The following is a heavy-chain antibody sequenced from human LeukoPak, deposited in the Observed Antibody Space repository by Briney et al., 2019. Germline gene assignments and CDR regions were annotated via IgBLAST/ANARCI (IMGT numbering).Heavy chain of an antibody. Sequence: SETLSLTCTVSGGSISSGSYYWSWIRQPAGKGLEWIGRIYTSGSTNYNPSLKSRVTISVDTSKNQFSLKLSSVTAADTAVYYCARHSAVAGTGYWGQGTLVTVSS. CDR3: ARHSAVAGTGY. V-gene: IGHV4-61*02. CDR1: GGSISSGSYY. CDR2: IYTSGST. D-gene: IGHD6-19*01. J-gene: IGHJ4*02.